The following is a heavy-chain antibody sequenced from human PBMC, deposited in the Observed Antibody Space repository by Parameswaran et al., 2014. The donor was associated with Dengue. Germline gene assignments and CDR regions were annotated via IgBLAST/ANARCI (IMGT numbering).Heavy chain of an antibody. D-gene: IGHD5-18*01. V-gene: IGHV3-21*01. J-gene: IGHJ6*02. CDR2: ISSSSSYI. Sequence: VRQAPGKGLEWVSSISSSSSYIYYADSVKGRFTISRDNAKNSLYLQMNSLRAEDTAVYYCARAVDTAMVKAYYYYGMDVWGQGTTVTVSS. CDR3: ARAVDTAMVKAYYYYGMDV.